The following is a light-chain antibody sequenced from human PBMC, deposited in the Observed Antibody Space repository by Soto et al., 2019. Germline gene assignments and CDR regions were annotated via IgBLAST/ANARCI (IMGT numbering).Light chain of an antibody. CDR2: EVS. CDR3: SSDTSGNPLYV. CDR1: SSDVGGYNY. Sequence: QSALTQPASVSGSPGQSITISCTGTSSDVGGYNYVSWYQQHPGKAPKLMIYEVSNRPSGVSNRFSGSKSGNTASLTISGLQAEDEADYFCSSDTSGNPLYVCGTGTKV. V-gene: IGLV2-14*01. J-gene: IGLJ1*01.